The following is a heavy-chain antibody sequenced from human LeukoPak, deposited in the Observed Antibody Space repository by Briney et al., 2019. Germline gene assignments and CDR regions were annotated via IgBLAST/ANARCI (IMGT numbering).Heavy chain of an antibody. CDR3: ARGTTYYGSGSYHFDY. CDR1: GGSISSYY. D-gene: IGHD3-10*01. V-gene: IGHV4-59*01. CDR2: IYYSGST. Sequence: SETLSLTCTVSGGSISSYYWSWIRQPPGKGLEWIGYIYYSGSTNYNPSLKSRVTISVDTAKNQFSLKLSSVTAADTAVYYCARGTTYYGSGSYHFDYWGQGTLVTVSS. J-gene: IGHJ4*02.